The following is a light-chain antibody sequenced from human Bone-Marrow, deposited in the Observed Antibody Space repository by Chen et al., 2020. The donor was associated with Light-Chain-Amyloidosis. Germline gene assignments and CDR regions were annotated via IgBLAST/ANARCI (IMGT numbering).Light chain of an antibody. CDR2: RDT. Sequence: SYEPTQPPSASLSSGQHPRDTCSGDDLPMKDAYWYHQKPGQARVMVLHRDTERPSWMSDRFSGSSSSTTSTLTISGVQAEDEADDHCQSADSGGTYDVIFGGGTKLTVL. CDR3: QSADSGGTYDVI. J-gene: IGLJ2*01. V-gene: IGLV3-25*03. CDR1: DLPMKD.